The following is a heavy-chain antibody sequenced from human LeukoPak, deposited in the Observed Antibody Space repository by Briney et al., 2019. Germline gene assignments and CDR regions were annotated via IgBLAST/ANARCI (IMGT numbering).Heavy chain of an antibody. CDR2: IYTSGST. CDR1: GGSISSYY. Sequence: PSETLSLTCTVSGGSISSYYWSWIRQPAGKGLEWIGRIYTSGSTNYNPSLKSRVTMSVDTSKNQFSLKLSSVTAADTAVYYCARDSPYYYDSSGYYYYYYYTDVWGKGTTVTVSS. V-gene: IGHV4-4*07. CDR3: ARDSPYYYDSSGYYYYYYYTDV. J-gene: IGHJ6*03. D-gene: IGHD3-22*01.